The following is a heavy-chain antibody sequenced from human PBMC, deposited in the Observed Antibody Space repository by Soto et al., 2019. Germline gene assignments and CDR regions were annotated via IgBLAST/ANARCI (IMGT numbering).Heavy chain of an antibody. V-gene: IGHV3-23*01. J-gene: IGHJ4*02. CDR3: AKVIVLGASTLEY. CDR2: ISGSTGTT. Sequence: EQVLESGGGLVQPGGSLRLSCEASGFMFNHYAMAWVRQTPGKGLEWGSVISGSTGTTYYADSVKGRFTISRDNSKNTVYLQMHSLRVEDSALYSCAKVIVLGASTLEYWGPGTRVTVSS. CDR1: GFMFNHYA. D-gene: IGHD6-6*01.